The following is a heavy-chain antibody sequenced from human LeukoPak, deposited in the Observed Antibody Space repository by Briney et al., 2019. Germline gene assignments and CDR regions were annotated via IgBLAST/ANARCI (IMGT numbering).Heavy chain of an antibody. CDR2: ISDKGDNT. J-gene: IGHJ4*02. CDR3: VREDTPATANY. CDR1: GFSFNYYA. D-gene: IGHD2-21*02. V-gene: IGHV3-23*01. Sequence: PGGSLRLSCAASGFSFNYYAMNWVRQAPGKGLEWVSFISDKGDNTYYADSVKGRFTISRDNSKNTLYLQLNSLRAEDAAVYYCVREDTPATANYWGQGTLVTVSS.